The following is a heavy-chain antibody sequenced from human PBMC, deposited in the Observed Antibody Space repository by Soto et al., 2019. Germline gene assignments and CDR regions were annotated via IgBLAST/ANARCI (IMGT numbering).Heavy chain of an antibody. D-gene: IGHD3-3*02. CDR1: WGSISSSSDY. CDR3: AGPKIAFYNWFDP. Sequence: SVTLSLSWTVSWGSISSSSDYRGWIRKPPGKGLEWIGSIYYSGSTYYNPSLKSRVTISVDTSKNQFSLKLSSVTAADTAVYYCAGPKIAFYNWFDPWGQGTLVTVSS. V-gene: IGHV4-39*01. CDR2: IYYSGST. J-gene: IGHJ5*02.